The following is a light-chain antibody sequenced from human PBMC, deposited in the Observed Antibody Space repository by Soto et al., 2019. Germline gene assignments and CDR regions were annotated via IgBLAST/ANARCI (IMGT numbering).Light chain of an antibody. CDR3: QQYNSYPLT. V-gene: IGKV1-5*03. Sequence: DIEISHSPSTLAASVGDRVTITCRASQSISGWLAWYQQKAGKAPKLLIYKTSNLESAVPSRFSGSGSGTAFTLTISSLHPDDFATYYCQQYNSYPLTFGGGTKVDIK. CDR1: QSISGW. J-gene: IGKJ4*01. CDR2: KTS.